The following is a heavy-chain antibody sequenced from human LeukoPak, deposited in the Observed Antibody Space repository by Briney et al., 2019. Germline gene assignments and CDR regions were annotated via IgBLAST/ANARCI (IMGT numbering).Heavy chain of an antibody. CDR2: IYYSGST. CDR3: ASYQRELHDSSGYYLDVRNYGMDV. D-gene: IGHD3-22*01. J-gene: IGHJ6*02. CDR1: GGSVSSGSYY. Sequence: PSETLSLTCTVSGGSVSSGSYYWSWIRQPPGKGLEWIGYIYYSGSTNYNPSLKSRVTISVDTSKNQFSLKLSSVTAADTAVYYCASYQRELHDSSGYYLDVRNYGMDVWGQGTTVTVSS. V-gene: IGHV4-61*01.